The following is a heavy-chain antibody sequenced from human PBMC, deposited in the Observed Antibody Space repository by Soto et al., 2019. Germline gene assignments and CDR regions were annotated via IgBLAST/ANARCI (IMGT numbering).Heavy chain of an antibody. V-gene: IGHV3-74*01. CDR3: AIGSCSWSLDY. CDR2: SNRDGRST. Sequence: PGGSLRLSGAASGFTFSTYWMHWVRQSPGKALVWVSRSNRDGRSTDNADSLKGRFTISRTNATDTPNLRIHGLRVEDTAGYYFAIGSCSWSLDYWGQGMLVTVSS. CDR1: GFTFSTYW. J-gene: IGHJ4*02. D-gene: IGHD6-19*01.